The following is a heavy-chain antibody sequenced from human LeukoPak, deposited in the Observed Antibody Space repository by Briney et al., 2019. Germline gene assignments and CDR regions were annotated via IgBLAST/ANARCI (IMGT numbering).Heavy chain of an antibody. CDR2: IIPIFGTA. V-gene: IGHV1-69*01. CDR3: AREGSSTSHNWFDP. Sequence: EASVKVSCKASGGTFSSYAISGVRQPPAQGLEWMGGIIPIFGTANYARKFQDRVTITADESTSTAYMELSSLRSEDTAVYYCAREGSSTSHNWFDPWGQGTLVTVSS. J-gene: IGHJ5*02. D-gene: IGHD2-2*01. CDR1: GGTFSSYA.